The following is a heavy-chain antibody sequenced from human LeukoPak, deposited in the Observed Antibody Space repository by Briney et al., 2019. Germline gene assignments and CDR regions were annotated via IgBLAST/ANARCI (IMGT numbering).Heavy chain of an antibody. J-gene: IGHJ4*02. V-gene: IGHV3-30*18. CDR1: GFTFSSYG. CDR2: ISYDGSNK. Sequence: GGSLRLSCAAPGFTFSSYGMHWVRQAPGKGLGWVAVISYDGSNKYYADSVKGRFTISRDNSKNTPDLQMKSLRAEDTAVYYCAKKRDSSGYDRFPDYWGQGTLVTVSS. D-gene: IGHD3-22*01. CDR3: AKKRDSSGYDRFPDY.